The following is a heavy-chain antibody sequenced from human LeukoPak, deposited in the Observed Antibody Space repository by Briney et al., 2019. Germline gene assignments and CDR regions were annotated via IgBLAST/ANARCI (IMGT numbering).Heavy chain of an antibody. CDR1: GFIFSSYA. CDR2: ISYDGNDK. J-gene: IGHJ4*02. D-gene: IGHD6-19*01. CDR3: AREGKYTSTWPVDH. Sequence: GRSLRLSCAASGFIFSSYAMHWVRQAPGKGLEWVAFISYDGNDKYYADSVKGRFTISRDNSKKTLSVQMNSLRVEDTALYYCAREGKYTSTWPVDHWGQGTLVTVSS. V-gene: IGHV3-30*04.